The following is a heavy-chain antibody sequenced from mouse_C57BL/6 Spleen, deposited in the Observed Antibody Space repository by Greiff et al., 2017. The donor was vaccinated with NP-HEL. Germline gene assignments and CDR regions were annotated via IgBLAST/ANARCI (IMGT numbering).Heavy chain of an antibody. V-gene: IGHV1-69*01. CDR3: ARKDYYGSSYLFAY. J-gene: IGHJ3*01. Sequence: QVQLQQPGAELVMPGASVKLSCKASGYTFTSYWMHWVKQRPGQGLEWIGEIDPSDSYTNYNQKFKGKSTLTVDKSSSTAYMQLSSLTSEDSAVYYCARKDYYGSSYLFAYGGQGTLVTVSA. D-gene: IGHD1-1*01. CDR1: GYTFTSYW. CDR2: IDPSDSYT.